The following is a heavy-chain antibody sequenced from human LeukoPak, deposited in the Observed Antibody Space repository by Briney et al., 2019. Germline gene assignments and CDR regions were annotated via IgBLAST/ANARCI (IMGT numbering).Heavy chain of an antibody. CDR2: IKYSGST. V-gene: IGHV4-39*01. J-gene: IGHJ2*01. CDR1: RGSLSRSEYY. Sequence: PSETLSLTCTVSRGSLSRSEYYWAWIPQPPGKGLEQIGSIKYSGSTYYNPSLKSRVTISVDTSKDQFSLKLSSVTAADTAVYYCAGPNGPWDYDGSGYYGWYFDLWGRGTLVTVSS. D-gene: IGHD3-22*01. CDR3: AGPNGPWDYDGSGYYGWYFDL.